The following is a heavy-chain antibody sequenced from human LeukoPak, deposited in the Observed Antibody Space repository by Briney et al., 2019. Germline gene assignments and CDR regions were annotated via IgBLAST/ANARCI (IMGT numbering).Heavy chain of an antibody. V-gene: IGHV1-24*01. CDR1: GYTLTELS. D-gene: IGHD1/OR15-1a*01. Sequence: ASVKVSCKVSGYTLTELSMHWVRQAPGKGLEWMGGFDPEDGETIYAQKFQGRVTMTEDTSTDTAYMELSSLRSEDTAVYYCATGLNKCDAFDIWGQGTMVTVSS. J-gene: IGHJ3*02. CDR2: FDPEDGET. CDR3: ATGLNKCDAFDI.